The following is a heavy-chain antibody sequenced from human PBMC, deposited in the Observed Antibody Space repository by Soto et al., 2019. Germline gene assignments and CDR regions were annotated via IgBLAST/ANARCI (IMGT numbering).Heavy chain of an antibody. CDR2: VGNYNGNT. D-gene: IGHD3-16*01. V-gene: IGHV1-18*01. CDR1: GYPYTHYG. J-gene: IGHJ6*02. Sequence: ASVKVSCKSSGYPYTHYGITWVRQAPGQGLEWMGWVGNYNGNTNYAQMFQGRVTMTTDTSTSTAYMELRSLRFDDTAVYYCVMVDNYVTPTPQDVWGQGTTVTVSS. CDR3: VMVDNYVTPTPQDV.